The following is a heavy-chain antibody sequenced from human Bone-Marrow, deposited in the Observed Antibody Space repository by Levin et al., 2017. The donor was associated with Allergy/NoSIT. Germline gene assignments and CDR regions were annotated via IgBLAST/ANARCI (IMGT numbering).Heavy chain of an antibody. J-gene: IGHJ4*02. CDR2: ISSDGNKR. CDR1: AFSFSRHA. CDR3: ARDYDDSGYYLGYFDY. Sequence: GESLKISCAASAFSFSRHAMHWVRQAPGKGLEWVGIISSDGNKRFYAASLKGRFTISRDNSKNMVYLQMTNLRTEDTAVYYCARDYDDSGYYLGYFDYWGQGILVTVSS. V-gene: IGHV3-30*04. D-gene: IGHD3-22*01.